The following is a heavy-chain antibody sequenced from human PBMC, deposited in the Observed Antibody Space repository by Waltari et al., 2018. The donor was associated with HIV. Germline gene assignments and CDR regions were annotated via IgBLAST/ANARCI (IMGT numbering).Heavy chain of an antibody. V-gene: IGHV3-74*01. CDR1: GFSFRSYW. J-gene: IGHJ4*02. CDR2: IHSDGSST. D-gene: IGHD2-8*02. CDR3: ARGGVGSFDY. Sequence: EVQLVESGGGLVQPGGSLRLSCAASGFSFRSYWMPWVRQAPGKGLVWVSRIHSDGSSTTYADSVKGRFTISRDNAKNTVYLQMNSLRGEDTAVYYCARGGVGSFDYWGQGLLVTVSS.